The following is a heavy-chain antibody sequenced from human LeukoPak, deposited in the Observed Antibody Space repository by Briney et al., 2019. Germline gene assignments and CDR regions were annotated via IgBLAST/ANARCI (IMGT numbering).Heavy chain of an antibody. Sequence: SETLSLTRTVSGGSISSYYWSWTRQPPGKGLEWIGYIYTSGSTNYNPSLKSRVTISVDTSKNQFSLKLSSVTAADTAVYYCASQAHYYDSSGYYYYYYMDVWGKGTTVTVSS. CDR3: ASQAHYYDSSGYYYYYYMDV. J-gene: IGHJ6*03. CDR1: GGSISSYY. V-gene: IGHV4-4*09. D-gene: IGHD3-22*01. CDR2: IYTSGST.